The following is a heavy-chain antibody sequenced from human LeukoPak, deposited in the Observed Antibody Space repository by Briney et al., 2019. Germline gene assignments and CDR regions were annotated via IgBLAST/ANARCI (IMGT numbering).Heavy chain of an antibody. CDR3: ARAMVVPAANRFGWFDP. CDR2: INPNSGGT. J-gene: IGHJ5*02. D-gene: IGHD2-2*01. CDR1: GYTFTNYA. V-gene: IGHV1-2*02. Sequence: GASVKVSCKASGYTFTNYAMNWVRQAPGQGLEWMGWINPNSGGTNYAQRFQGRVTMTRDTSISTAYMELSRLRSDDTAVYYCARAMVVPAANRFGWFDPWGQGTLVTVSS.